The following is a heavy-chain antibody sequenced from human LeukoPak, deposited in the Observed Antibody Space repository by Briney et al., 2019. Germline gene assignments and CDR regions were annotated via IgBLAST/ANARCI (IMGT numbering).Heavy chain of an antibody. V-gene: IGHV4-59*01. D-gene: IGHD1-26*01. Sequence: PSETLSLTCSVSGASITNYYWNWLRQSPXKGXXXXXXXHHSGYINYNPSVKSRIAMSVDTSRSQFSLRLTSVTAADTAVYYCARARDFTGSYPDVFDVWGQGTMVTVSS. CDR2: XHHSGYI. CDR3: ARARDFTGSYPDVFDV. CDR1: GASITNYY. J-gene: IGHJ3*01.